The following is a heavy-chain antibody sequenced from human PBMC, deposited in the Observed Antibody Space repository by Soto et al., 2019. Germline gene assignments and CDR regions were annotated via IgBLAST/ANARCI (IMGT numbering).Heavy chain of an antibody. CDR3: ARSVAVPGAHIDY. CDR1: GGSISGSY. V-gene: IGHV4-59*01. J-gene: IGHJ4*02. D-gene: IGHD6-19*01. CDR2: VYYTGST. Sequence: SETLSLTCSVSGGSISGSYWSWIRQSPGKGLEWLGYVYYTGSTNYSPSLRSRVSISVDTSKNEFSLRLSSVTAADTAVYFCARSVAVPGAHIDYWGQGTHVTVSS.